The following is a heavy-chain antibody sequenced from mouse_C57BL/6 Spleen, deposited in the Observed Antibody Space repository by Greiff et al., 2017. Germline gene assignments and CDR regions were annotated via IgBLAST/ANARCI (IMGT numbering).Heavy chain of an antibody. J-gene: IGHJ3*01. CDR1: GFTFSDYY. Sequence: EVKLVESEGGLVQPGSSMKLSCTASGFTFSDYYMAWVRQVPEKGLEWVANINYDGSSTYYLDSLKSRFIISRDNAKNILYLHMSSLKSEDTATYYCAREYYGSSSWFAYWGQGTLVTVSA. V-gene: IGHV5-16*01. CDR3: AREYYGSSSWFAY. D-gene: IGHD1-1*01. CDR2: INYDGSST.